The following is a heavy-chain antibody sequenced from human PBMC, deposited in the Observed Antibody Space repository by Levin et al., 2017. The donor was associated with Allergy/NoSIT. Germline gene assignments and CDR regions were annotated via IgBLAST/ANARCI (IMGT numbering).Heavy chain of an antibody. CDR3: ARFVVTPVSYFYMDV. CDR2: ISTHNGST. CDR1: GYTFKNYG. D-gene: IGHD2-2*01. J-gene: IGHJ6*03. Sequence: ASVKVSCKASGYTFKNYGISWVRQAPGQGLEWMGWISTHNGSTNYAQSFQGRVTMTTDTSTSTADMELRSLISDDTAVYYCARFVVTPVSYFYMDVWGKGTTVTVSS. V-gene: IGHV1-18*01.